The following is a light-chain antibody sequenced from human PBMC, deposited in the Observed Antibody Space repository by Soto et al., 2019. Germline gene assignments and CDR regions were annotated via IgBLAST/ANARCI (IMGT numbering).Light chain of an antibody. CDR1: SSNIGAGYD. V-gene: IGLV1-40*01. CDR2: GNS. Sequence: QSVLTQPPSVSGAPGQRVTISCTGSSSNIGAGYDVHWYQQLPGTAPKLLIYGNSNRPSGVPDRFSGSKSGTSASLAITGLQAEDEADYSCQSYDSSLSAVLFGGGTQLTVL. CDR3: QSYDSSLSAVL. J-gene: IGLJ7*01.